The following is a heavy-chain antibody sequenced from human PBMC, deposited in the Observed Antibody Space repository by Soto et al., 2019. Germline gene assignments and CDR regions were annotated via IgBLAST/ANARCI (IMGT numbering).Heavy chain of an antibody. Sequence: QAQLMQSGAEVKKPGSSVKVSCKAAGGKFSGYAISWVRQAAGQGLEWMGGIVPLLGITNYAQKFQGRITIAADESTGTAYMDLRSLRSDDTTVYYCARDPRSITGTTSSEDFQHWGQGTLVSVSS. J-gene: IGHJ1*01. CDR1: GGKFSGYA. CDR3: ARDPRSITGTTSSEDFQH. V-gene: IGHV1-69*01. D-gene: IGHD1-20*01. CDR2: IVPLLGIT.